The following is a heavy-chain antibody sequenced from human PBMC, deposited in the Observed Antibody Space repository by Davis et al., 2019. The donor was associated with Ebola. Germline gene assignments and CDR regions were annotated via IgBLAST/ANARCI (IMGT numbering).Heavy chain of an antibody. V-gene: IGHV4-31*03. CDR3: ARHKSIVVVH. J-gene: IGHJ4*02. CDR2: IYYSGST. D-gene: IGHD2-21*01. CDR1: GGSISSGGYY. Sequence: LRLSCTVSGGSISSGGYYWSWIRQHPGKGLEWIGYIYYSGSTYYNPSLKSRVTISVDTSKNQFSLKLSSVTAADTAVYYCARHKSIVVVHWGQGTLVTVSS.